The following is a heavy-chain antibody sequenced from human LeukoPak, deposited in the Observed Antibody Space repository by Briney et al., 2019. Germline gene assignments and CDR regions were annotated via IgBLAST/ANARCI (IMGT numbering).Heavy chain of an antibody. CDR1: GFTFNSHA. CDR3: ARDLSTRYSIDY. J-gene: IGHJ4*02. V-gene: IGHV3-30*04. D-gene: IGHD1-14*01. CDR2: ISWDGNVK. Sequence: GGSLRLSCAASGFTFNSHAMHWVRQAPGKGLEWLAFISWDGNVKYCADSVEGRSTISRDSPKNTLFLQMNSLRAEDTAVYYCARDLSTRYSIDYWGQGTLVTVSS.